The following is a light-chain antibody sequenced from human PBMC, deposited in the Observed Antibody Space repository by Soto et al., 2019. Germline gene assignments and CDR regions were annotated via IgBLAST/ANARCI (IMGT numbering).Light chain of an antibody. J-gene: IGKJ4*01. CDR2: RAS. V-gene: IGKV3-20*01. Sequence: EIVLTQSPGTLSLSPGARATLSCRASQSVNNNYLAWYQQIPGQAPRLLIYRASSRATGISDRFSGSGSGTDFTLTISRLEPADFAVYYCQHYVDTPLTFGGGTKVEIK. CDR3: QHYVDTPLT. CDR1: QSVNNNY.